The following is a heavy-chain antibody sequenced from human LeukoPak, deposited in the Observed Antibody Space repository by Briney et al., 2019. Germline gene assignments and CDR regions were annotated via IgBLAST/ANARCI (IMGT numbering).Heavy chain of an antibody. CDR2: IYYSGST. CDR3: ASLGGDCSSTSCYAYFDY. V-gene: IGHV4-31*03. J-gene: IGHJ4*02. Sequence: SETLSLTCTVSGGFISSGGYYWSRIRQHPGKGLEWIGYIYYSGSTYYNPSLKSRVTISVDTSKNQFSLKLSSVTAADTAVYYCASLGGDCSSTSCYAYFDYWGQGTLVTVSS. CDR1: GGFISSGGYY. D-gene: IGHD2-2*01.